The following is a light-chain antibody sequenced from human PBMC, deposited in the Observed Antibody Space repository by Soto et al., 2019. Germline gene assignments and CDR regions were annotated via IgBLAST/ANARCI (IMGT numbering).Light chain of an antibody. J-gene: IGLJ3*02. Sequence: QAVVTQEPSLTVSPGGTVTLTCGSDTGAVTGTHCPYWFQQRPDQAPRTLIYDTSTKPSWTPARFSGSLLGGKAALTLSGAQPEDEADYYCLLSYGPPGVFGGGTKLTVL. CDR3: LLSYGPPGV. V-gene: IGLV7-46*01. CDR1: TGAVTGTHC. CDR2: DTS.